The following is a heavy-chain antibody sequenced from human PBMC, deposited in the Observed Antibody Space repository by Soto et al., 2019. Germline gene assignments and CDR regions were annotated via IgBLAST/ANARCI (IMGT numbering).Heavy chain of an antibody. CDR3: ARVPPGSGSSEEFDY. D-gene: IGHD1-26*01. CDR1: GYTFTSYG. CDR2: ISAYNGNT. J-gene: IGHJ4*02. Sequence: QVQLVQSGAEVKKPGASVKVSCKASGYTFTSYGISWVRQAPGQGLEWMGWISAYNGNTNYAQKLQGRVPMTKDTPTSTAYRELRSLRSDDTAVYYCARVPPGSGSSEEFDYWGQETLVTVSS. V-gene: IGHV1-18*01.